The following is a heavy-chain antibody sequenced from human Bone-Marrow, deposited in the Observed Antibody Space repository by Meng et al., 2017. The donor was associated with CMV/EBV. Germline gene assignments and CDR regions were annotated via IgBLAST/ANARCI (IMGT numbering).Heavy chain of an antibody. CDR3: ARGSGSYYAY. J-gene: IGHJ4*02. CDR1: GGTFSSYA. D-gene: IGHD1-26*01. Sequence: ASVKVSCKASGGTFSSYAISWVRQAPGQGLEWMGGIIPNSGGTNYAQKFQGRVTMTRDTSISTAYMELSRLRSDDTAVYYCARGSGSYYAYWGQGTLVTVSS. V-gene: IGHV1-2*02. CDR2: IIPNSGGT.